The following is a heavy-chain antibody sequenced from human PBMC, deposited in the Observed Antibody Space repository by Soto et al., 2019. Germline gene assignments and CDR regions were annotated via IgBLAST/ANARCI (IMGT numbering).Heavy chain of an antibody. J-gene: IGHJ3*02. CDR3: ARRVVVVVPAAATQGYCSGGSCYSVVPNDAFDI. CDR2: IYYSGST. CDR1: GGSISSYY. Sequence: SETLSLTCTVSGGSISSYYWSWIRQPPGKGLEWIGYIYYSGSTNYNPSLKSRVTISVDTSKNQFSLKLSSVTAADTAVYYCARRVVVVVPAAATQGYCSGGSCYSVVPNDAFDILGQGTMVTVSS. V-gene: IGHV4-59*01. D-gene: IGHD2-15*01.